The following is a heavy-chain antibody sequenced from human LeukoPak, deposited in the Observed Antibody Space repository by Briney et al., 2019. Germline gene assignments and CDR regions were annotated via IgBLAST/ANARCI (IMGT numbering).Heavy chain of an antibody. CDR3: ARPYSSGWFPSRAFDV. D-gene: IGHD6-19*01. J-gene: IGHJ3*01. V-gene: IGHV5-51*01. CDR1: GYSFTSYW. CDR2: IYPGDSDI. Sequence: GESLKISCKGSGYSFTSYWIGWVRQMPGKGLEWMGIIYPGDSDIRYSPSFQGQVTISADKSISTAYLQWSSLKASDTAMYYCARPYSSGWFPSRAFDVWGQGTMVTVSS.